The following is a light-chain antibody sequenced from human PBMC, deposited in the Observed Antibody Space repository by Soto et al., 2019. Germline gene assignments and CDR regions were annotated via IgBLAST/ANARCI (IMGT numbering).Light chain of an antibody. CDR1: KNDIGVYDF. J-gene: IGLJ1*01. Sequence: QSALTQPPSASGSPGQSVTISCTGTKNDIGVYDFVSWYQHHPGKAPRLIIYEVVQRPSGVPDRFSGSKSGDTASLTVSGLQAADEGDYFCKSYAGSNTYVFGSGTKLTGL. V-gene: IGLV2-8*01. CDR2: EVV. CDR3: KSYAGSNTYV.